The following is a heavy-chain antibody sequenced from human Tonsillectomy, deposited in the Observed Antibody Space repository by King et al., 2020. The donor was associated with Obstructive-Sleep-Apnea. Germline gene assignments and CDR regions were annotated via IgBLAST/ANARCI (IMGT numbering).Heavy chain of an antibody. D-gene: IGHD3-22*01. CDR1: GFTFSTYA. Sequence: VQLVESGGGVVQPGRSLRLSCAASGFTFSTYAMHWVRQAPGKGLEWVAIISNDANNKYYADSVKGRFTISRDNSKNTLFLQMNSLRTEGTAVYYCARDHYDSSGYLFDYWGQGTLVTVSS. CDR2: ISNDANNK. CDR3: ARDHYDSSGYLFDY. J-gene: IGHJ4*02. V-gene: IGHV3-30-3*01.